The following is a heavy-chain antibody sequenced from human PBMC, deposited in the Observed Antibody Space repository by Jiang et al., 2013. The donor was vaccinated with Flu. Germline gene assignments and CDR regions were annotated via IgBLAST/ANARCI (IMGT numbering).Heavy chain of an antibody. Sequence: GGGVVQPGRSLRLSCAASGFAFRSFGMHWVRQAPGKGLEWVALISGDGSDEYYADSVKGRFTISRDNSRKTLYLQMSSLRTEDTAIYYCAIGPIVSVDNDVNEPVDHWGQGTRVTVSS. D-gene: IGHD1-26*01. CDR1: GFAFRSFG. CDR3: AIGPIVSVDNDVNEPVDH. J-gene: IGHJ4*02. V-gene: IGHV3-30*03. CDR2: ISGDGSDE.